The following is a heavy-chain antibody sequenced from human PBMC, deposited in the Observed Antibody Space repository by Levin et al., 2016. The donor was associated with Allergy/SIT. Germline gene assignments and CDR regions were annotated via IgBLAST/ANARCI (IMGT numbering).Heavy chain of an antibody. D-gene: IGHD6-6*01. CDR3: ARDHLYSSSSGKEEVDAFDI. CDR1: GFTFNTAW. V-gene: IGHV3-48*02. Sequence: GESLKISCAASGFTFNTAWMTWVRQAPGKGLEWVSYISSSSSTIYYADSVKGRFTISRDNAKNSLYLQMNSLRDEDTAVYYCARDHLYSSSSGKEEVDAFDIWGQGTMVTVSS. CDR2: ISSSSSTI. J-gene: IGHJ3*02.